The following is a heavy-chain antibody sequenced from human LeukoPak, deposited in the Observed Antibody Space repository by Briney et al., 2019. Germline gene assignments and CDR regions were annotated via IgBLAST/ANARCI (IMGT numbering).Heavy chain of an antibody. J-gene: IGHJ6*02. D-gene: IGHD6-19*01. CDR3: ARGYSSGWYPIYYYYGMDV. V-gene: IGHV4-59*01. Sequence: KTSETLSLTCTVSGGSISSYYWSWIRQPPGKGLGWIGYIYYSGSTNYNPSLKSRVTISVDTSKNQFSLKLSSVTAADTAVYYCARGYSSGWYPIYYYYGMDVWGQGTTVTVSS. CDR2: IYYSGST. CDR1: GGSISSYY.